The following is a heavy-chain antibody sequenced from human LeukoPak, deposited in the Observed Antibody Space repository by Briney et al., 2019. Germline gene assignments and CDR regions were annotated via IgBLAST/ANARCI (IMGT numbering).Heavy chain of an antibody. D-gene: IGHD5-18*01. V-gene: IGHV4-38-2*01. CDR2: IYHSGST. Sequence: PSETLPLTCAVSGYSISSGYHWGWIRQPPGKGLEWIGSIYHSGSTYYNPSLKSRVTISVDTSKNQFSLKLSSVTAADTAVYYCARGGYSYAVPLLYWGQGTLVTVSS. CDR3: ARGGYSYAVPLLY. J-gene: IGHJ4*02. CDR1: GYSISSGYH.